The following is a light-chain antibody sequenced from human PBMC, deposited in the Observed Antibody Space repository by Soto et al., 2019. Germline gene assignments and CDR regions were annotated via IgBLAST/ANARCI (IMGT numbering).Light chain of an antibody. CDR1: QNIGSSS. Sequence: EIVLTQSPGTLSLSPGERATLSCRASQNIGSSSLAWYQQKPGQAPRLLIFGASSRATGIPDRFSGRGSGTDFTLSISRLQPEDFAVYCCQQYGSSTHFGGGTKVEIK. CDR2: GAS. CDR3: QQYGSSTH. V-gene: IGKV3-20*01. J-gene: IGKJ4*01.